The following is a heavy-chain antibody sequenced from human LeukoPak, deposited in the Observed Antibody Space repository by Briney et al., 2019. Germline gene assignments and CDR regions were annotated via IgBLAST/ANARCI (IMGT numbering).Heavy chain of an antibody. CDR2: IIPIFGTA. V-gene: IGHV1-69*13. Sequence: SVKVSCKASGGTFSSYAISWVRQAPGQGLEWMGGIIPIFGTANYAQKFQGRVTITADESTSTAYMELSSLRSEDTAVYYCAAGLVPAAMAYYYYYMDVWGKGTTVTISS. CDR1: GGTFSSYA. CDR3: AAGLVPAAMAYYYYYMDV. D-gene: IGHD2-2*01. J-gene: IGHJ6*03.